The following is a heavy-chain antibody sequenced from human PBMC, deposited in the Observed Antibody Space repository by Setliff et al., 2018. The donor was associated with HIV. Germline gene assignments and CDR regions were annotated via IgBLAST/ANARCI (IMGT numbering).Heavy chain of an antibody. CDR2: IRYDGGNK. J-gene: IGHJ1*01. CDR3: TKDGLYCSGSSCSTGKYFQH. Sequence: GGSLRLSCAASGFTFSTYGMHWVRQAPGKGLEWVAFIRYDGGNKYYADSVKGRFTISRDNSKNTLDLQMNSLRAEDTAVYSCTKDGLYCSGSSCSTGKYFQHWGQGTLVTSPQ. D-gene: IGHD2-15*01. V-gene: IGHV3-30*02. CDR1: GFTFSTYG.